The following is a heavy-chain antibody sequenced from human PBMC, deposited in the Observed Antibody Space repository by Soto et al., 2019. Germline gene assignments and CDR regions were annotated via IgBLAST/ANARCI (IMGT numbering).Heavy chain of an antibody. V-gene: IGHV3-23*01. J-gene: IGHJ4*02. CDR2: ISGSGGRT. D-gene: IGHD2-15*01. CDR3: AKDLSWECVGSCYIFDY. Sequence: GGSLRLSCAASGFTFSSYAMSWVRQAPGKGLEWVSTISGSGGRTYYADSVKGRFTISRDNSKKTLYQQMNSLRAEDTAVYYCAKDLSWECVGSCYIFDYWGQGTLVTVSS. CDR1: GFTFSSYA.